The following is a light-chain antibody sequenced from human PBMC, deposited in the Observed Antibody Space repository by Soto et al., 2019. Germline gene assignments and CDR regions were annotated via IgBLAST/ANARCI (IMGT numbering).Light chain of an antibody. CDR3: MQGTHWPIT. Sequence: DIVMTQSPLSLPVTPGEPASISCRASQSLLHSNGYNYLDWYLQKPGQSPQLLIYLGSNRASGVPDRFGGSGSGTDFTLKISRVEAEDVGVYYCMQGTHWPITFGQGTRLEI. J-gene: IGKJ5*01. CDR1: QSLLHSNGYNY. V-gene: IGKV2-28*01. CDR2: LGS.